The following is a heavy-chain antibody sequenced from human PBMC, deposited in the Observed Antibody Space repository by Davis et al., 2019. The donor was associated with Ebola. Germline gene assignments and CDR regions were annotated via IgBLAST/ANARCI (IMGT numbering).Heavy chain of an antibody. CDR1: GGTFSSYA. CDR2: IIPILGIA. J-gene: IGHJ5*01. D-gene: IGHD1-26*01. V-gene: IGHV1-69*10. CDR3: AREAGATTRICDS. Sequence: SVKVSCKASGGTFSSYAISWVRQAPGQGLEWMGGIIPILGIANYAQKFQGRVTITADESTSTAYMELSSLRSDDTAVYYCAREAGATTRICDSWGQGTLVTVSS.